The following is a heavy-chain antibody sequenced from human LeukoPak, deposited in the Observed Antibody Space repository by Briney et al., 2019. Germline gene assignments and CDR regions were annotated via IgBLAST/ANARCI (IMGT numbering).Heavy chain of an antibody. D-gene: IGHD1-26*01. J-gene: IGHJ4*02. Sequence: SVKVSCKASGGTFSSYAISWVRQAPGQGLEWMGGIIPIFGTANYAQKFQGRVTITADESTSTVYMELSSLRSEDTAVYYCARSLVGATASVSYWGQETLVTVSS. V-gene: IGHV1-69*13. CDR3: ARSLVGATASVSY. CDR1: GGTFSSYA. CDR2: IIPIFGTA.